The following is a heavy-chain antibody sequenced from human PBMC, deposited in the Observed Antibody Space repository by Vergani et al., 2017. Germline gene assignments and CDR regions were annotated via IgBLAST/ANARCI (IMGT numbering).Heavy chain of an antibody. Sequence: QVQLQESGPGLVKPSETLSLTCTVSGGSISSYYWSWIRQPPGKGLEWIGYIHYSGSTNYNSSLKSRVTISVDTSKNQFSLKLSSVTAADTAVYYCARVADREDKYNWFDPWGQGTLVTVSS. CDR1: GGSISSYY. D-gene: IGHD3-10*01. CDR3: ARVADREDKYNWFDP. V-gene: IGHV4-59*01. J-gene: IGHJ5*02. CDR2: IHYSGST.